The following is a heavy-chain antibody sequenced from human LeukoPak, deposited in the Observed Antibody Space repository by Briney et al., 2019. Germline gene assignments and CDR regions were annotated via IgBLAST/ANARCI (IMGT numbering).Heavy chain of an antibody. CDR3: AGDGDGDYGTDY. J-gene: IGHJ4*02. D-gene: IGHD4-17*01. CDR2: IYYSGST. CDR1: GGSISSYY. Sequence: PSETLSLTCTVSGGSISSYYWSWIRQPPGKGLEWIGYIYYSGSTNYNPSLKSRVTISVDTSKNQFSLKLSSVTAADTAVYYCAGDGDGDYGTDYWGQGTLVTVSS. V-gene: IGHV4-59*01.